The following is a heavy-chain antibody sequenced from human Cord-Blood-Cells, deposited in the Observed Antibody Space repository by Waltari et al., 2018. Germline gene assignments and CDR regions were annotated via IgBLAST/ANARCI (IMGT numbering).Heavy chain of an antibody. CDR3: ARVTPRYFDL. J-gene: IGHJ2*01. Sequence: HVQLQQWVAGLLKPSETLSLTCAVYGGSFGGSSWSWIRQPPGKGLEWIGEINHSGSTNYNPSIKSRVTISVDTSKNQFSLKLSSVTAADTAVYYCARVTPRYFDLWGRGTLVTVSS. V-gene: IGHV4-34*01. CDR2: INHSGST. CDR1: GGSFGGSS.